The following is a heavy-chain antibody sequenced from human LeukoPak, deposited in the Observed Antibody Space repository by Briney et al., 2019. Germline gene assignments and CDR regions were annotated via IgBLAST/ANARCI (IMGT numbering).Heavy chain of an antibody. Sequence: SETLSLTCTVSGGSVSSSTYYWGWIRQPPGKELEWIGTIYYSGSTYYNPSLKSRVTISVDTSKNQFSLKLSSVTAADTAVYYCARGHGSSDYWGQGTLVTVSS. D-gene: IGHD3-10*01. CDR3: ARGHGSSDY. V-gene: IGHV4-39*07. CDR1: GGSVSSSTYY. J-gene: IGHJ4*02. CDR2: IYYSGST.